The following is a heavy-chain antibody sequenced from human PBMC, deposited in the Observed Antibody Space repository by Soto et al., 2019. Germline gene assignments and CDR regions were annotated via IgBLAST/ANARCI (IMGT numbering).Heavy chain of an antibody. Sequence: EVQLLESGGGLVQPGGSLRLSCEASGFPFSSRAMSWVRQAPGKGLEWVSAISGSGTITYYADSVKGRFTISRDTSKNTLYLQMNILRADDTAVYYCAEWARYCSGADCRAWGQGTLVTVSS. J-gene: IGHJ5*02. CDR3: AEWARYCSGADCRA. D-gene: IGHD2-15*01. CDR1: GFPFSSRA. CDR2: ISGSGTIT. V-gene: IGHV3-23*01.